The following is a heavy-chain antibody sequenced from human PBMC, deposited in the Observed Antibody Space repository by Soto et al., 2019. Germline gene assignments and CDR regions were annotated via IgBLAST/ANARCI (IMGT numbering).Heavy chain of an antibody. J-gene: IGHJ4*02. V-gene: IGHV3-23*01. CDR2: ISGSGDIT. CDR3: ARGTYYYDSSGKYYFDY. D-gene: IGHD3-22*01. CDR1: GSTSSNYA. Sequence: AGGSLRLSCAASGSTSSNYAMNWVRQAPGKGLAWASGISGSGDITYYADSVKGRFTISRDNSKNTLYLQMNSLRAEDTAVYYCARGTYYYDSSGKYYFDYWGQGTLVTVSS.